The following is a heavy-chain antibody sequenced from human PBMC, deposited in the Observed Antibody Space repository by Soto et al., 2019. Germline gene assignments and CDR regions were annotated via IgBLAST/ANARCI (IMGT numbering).Heavy chain of an antibody. D-gene: IGHD1-1*01. CDR2: HSGYNGQT. J-gene: IGHJ5*02. CDR1: ENTFSTYL. V-gene: IGHV1-3*01. Sequence: EASVKVSCKASENTFSTYLVHWVRQVHGQGLEWMGWHSGYNGQTEYSQKFQGRVTITRDTSAKTAYLELRSLTSEDMAVYYCAGPHDRAGLGTWGQGTLVTVSS. CDR3: AGPHDRAGLGT.